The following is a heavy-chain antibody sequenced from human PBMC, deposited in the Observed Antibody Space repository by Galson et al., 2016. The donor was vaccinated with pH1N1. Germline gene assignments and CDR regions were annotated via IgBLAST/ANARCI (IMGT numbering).Heavy chain of an antibody. CDR2: IITMFGTS. Sequence: SVKVSCKAFGGSFISWVRQAPGQGLEWMGGIITMFGTSNYAQKFQGSVTITTDESRSTAYMEFRSVRFEDTAVHFCAKSSHPWAQFDSWGQGTPVTVSS. CDR3: AKSSHPWAQFDS. CDR1: GGSF. V-gene: IGHV1-69*05. J-gene: IGHJ4*02.